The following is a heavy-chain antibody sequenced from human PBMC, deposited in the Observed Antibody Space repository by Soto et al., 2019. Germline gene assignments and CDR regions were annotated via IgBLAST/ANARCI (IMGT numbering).Heavy chain of an antibody. CDR1: GYIMTTYG. CDR2: ISAYNDHT. D-gene: IGHD1-1*01. V-gene: IGHV1-18*01. CDR3: ARGTYCDY. J-gene: IGHJ4*02. Sequence: QVQLVQSGTEVKKPGASVKVSCKASGYIMTTYGVSWVRQAPGQGLEWVGWISAYNDHTNYAQKFQGRVTMTTDTSTSTAYMELSRRRAYDTAVYYCARGTYCDYWGQGTLVTVSS.